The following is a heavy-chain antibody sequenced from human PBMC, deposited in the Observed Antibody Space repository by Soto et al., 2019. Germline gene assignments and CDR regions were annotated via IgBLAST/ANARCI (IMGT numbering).Heavy chain of an antibody. V-gene: IGHV5-51*01. CDR2: IYPGDSDT. CDR1: GYSFTSYW. Sequence: GESLKISCKGSGYSFTSYWIGWVRQMPGKGLEWMGIIYPGDSDTRYSPSFQGQVTISADKSISTAYLQWSSLKASDTAMYYCASLSRYDSPPDAFDIWGQGTMVTVSS. J-gene: IGHJ3*02. D-gene: IGHD3-3*01. CDR3: ASLSRYDSPPDAFDI.